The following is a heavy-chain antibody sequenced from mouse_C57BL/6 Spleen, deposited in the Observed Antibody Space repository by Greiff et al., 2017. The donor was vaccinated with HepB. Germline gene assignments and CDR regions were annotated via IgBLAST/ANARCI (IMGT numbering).Heavy chain of an antibody. V-gene: IGHV1-63*01. CDR3: ARSIVTTHYYAMDY. D-gene: IGHD2-5*01. CDR2: IYPGGGYT. Sequence: VQLQESGAELVRPGTSVKMSCKASGYTFTNYWIGWAKQRPGHGLEWIGDIYPGGGYTNYNEKFKGKATLTADKSSSTAYMQFSSLTSEDSAIYYCARSIVTTHYYAMDYWGQGTSVTVSS. CDR1: GYTFTNYW. J-gene: IGHJ4*01.